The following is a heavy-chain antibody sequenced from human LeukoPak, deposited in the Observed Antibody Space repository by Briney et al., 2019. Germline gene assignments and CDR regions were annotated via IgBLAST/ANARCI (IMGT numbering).Heavy chain of an antibody. CDR2: IIPIFGTA. V-gene: IGHV1-69*06. D-gene: IGHD2-2*01. CDR1: GGTFSSYA. CDR3: ARVVNYYYGMDV. J-gene: IGHJ6*02. Sequence: SVKVSCKASGGTFSSYAISWVRQAPGQGLEWMGGIIPIFGTANYAQKFQGRVTITADKSTSTAYMELSSLRSEDTAVYYCARVVNYYYGMDVWGQGTTVTVSS.